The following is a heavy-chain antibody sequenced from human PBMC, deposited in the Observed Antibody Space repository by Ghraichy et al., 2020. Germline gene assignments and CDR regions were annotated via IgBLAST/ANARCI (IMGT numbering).Heavy chain of an antibody. CDR3: ARNRGSSSYEYYGMNV. CDR2: IFYSGTT. D-gene: IGHD1-14*01. J-gene: IGHJ6*02. Sequence: SETLSLTCSVSGGSIRRNYWSWIRQPPGKGLEWIGYIFYSGTTNYNPVLKSRVTLSVDTSKNQFSLTVWSVNAADTAVYYCARNRGSSSYEYYGMNVWGQGTTVTVAS. CDR1: GGSIRRNY. V-gene: IGHV4-59*01.